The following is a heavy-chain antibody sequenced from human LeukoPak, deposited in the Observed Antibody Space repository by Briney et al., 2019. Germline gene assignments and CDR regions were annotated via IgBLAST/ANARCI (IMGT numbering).Heavy chain of an antibody. CDR1: GYTFTGYY. CDR2: INPNSGGT. CDR3: AGSYCGGDCYPNMINWFDP. Sequence: ASVKVSCKASGYTFTGYYMHWVRQAPGQGLEWMGWINPNSGGTNYAQKFQGRVTMTRDTSISTAYMELSSLRSEDTAVYYCAGSYCGGDCYPNMINWFDPWGQGTLVTVSS. D-gene: IGHD2-21*02. V-gene: IGHV1-2*02. J-gene: IGHJ5*02.